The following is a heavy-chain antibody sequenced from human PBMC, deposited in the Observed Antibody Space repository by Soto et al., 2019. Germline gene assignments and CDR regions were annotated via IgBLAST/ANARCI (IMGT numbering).Heavy chain of an antibody. CDR3: AKSLVFGAHAYRDV. V-gene: IGHV1-69*08. D-gene: IGHD3-16*01. CDR1: GGSFTSYI. CDR2: VIPIQGTA. J-gene: IGHJ6*03. Sequence: QVQLVQSGAEVKKPGSSVKVSCEASGGSFTSYIFTWVRQAPGQGLEWMGRVIPIQGTANYALKFQDRVTITADKSTNTVYMGLRCLNPEDTALYYWAKSLVFGAHAYRDVWGKGTTAPVPS.